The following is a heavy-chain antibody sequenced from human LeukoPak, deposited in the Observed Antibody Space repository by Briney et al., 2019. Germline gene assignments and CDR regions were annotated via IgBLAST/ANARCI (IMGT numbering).Heavy chain of an antibody. J-gene: IGHJ4*02. V-gene: IGHV1-69*13. D-gene: IGHD3-10*01. CDR1: GYTFTSYA. CDR2: IIPIFGTA. CDR3: ARRPITYYYGSGSYYRGAFDY. Sequence: ASVKVSCKASGYTFTSYAMNWVRQAPGQGLEWMGGIIPIFGTANYAQKFQGRVTITADESTSTAYMELSSLRSEDTAVYYCARRPITYYYGSGSYYRGAFDYWGQGTLVTVSS.